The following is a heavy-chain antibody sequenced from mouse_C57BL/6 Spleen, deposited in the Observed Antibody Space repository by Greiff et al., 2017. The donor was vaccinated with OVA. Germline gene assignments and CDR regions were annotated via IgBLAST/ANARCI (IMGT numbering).Heavy chain of an antibody. CDR1: GYTFTDYE. CDR2: IDPETGGT. D-gene: IGHD2-1*01. J-gene: IGHJ4*01. V-gene: IGHV1-15*01. CDR3: TEGYYGNYYNAMDY. Sequence: QVQLQQSGAELVRPGASVTLSCKASGYTFTDYEMHWVKQTPVHGLEWIGAIDPETGGTAYNQKFKGKAILTADKSSSTAYMELRSLTSEDSAVYYCTEGYYGNYYNAMDYWGQGTSVTVSS.